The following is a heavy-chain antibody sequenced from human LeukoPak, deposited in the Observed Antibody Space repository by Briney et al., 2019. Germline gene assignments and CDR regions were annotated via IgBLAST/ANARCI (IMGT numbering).Heavy chain of an antibody. J-gene: IGHJ4*02. D-gene: IGHD3-22*01. CDR2: INHSGST. Sequence: PSETLSLTCAVYGGSFRGYYWSWIRQPPGKGLEWIGEINHSGSTNYNPSLKSRVTISVDTSKNQSSLKLSSVTAADTAVYYCATLPRYDSSGYYYARPFDYWGQGTLVTVSS. V-gene: IGHV4-34*01. CDR3: ATLPRYDSSGYYYARPFDY. CDR1: GGSFRGYY.